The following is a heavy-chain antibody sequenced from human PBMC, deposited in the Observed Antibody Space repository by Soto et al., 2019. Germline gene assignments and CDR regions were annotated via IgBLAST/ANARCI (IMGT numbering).Heavy chain of an antibody. J-gene: IGHJ4*02. CDR3: AREAKYYDCWSGYYAGIVHY. Sequence: SQTLSLTCAISGDSVSSNSAAWNWIRQSPSRGLEWLGRTYYRSKWYNDYAVSVKSRITINPDTSKNQFSLPLNSVTPEDTAVYYCAREAKYYDCWSGYYAGIVHYWGQGTLVTVSS. D-gene: IGHD3-3*01. CDR1: GDSVSSNSAA. V-gene: IGHV6-1*01. CDR2: TYYRSKWYN.